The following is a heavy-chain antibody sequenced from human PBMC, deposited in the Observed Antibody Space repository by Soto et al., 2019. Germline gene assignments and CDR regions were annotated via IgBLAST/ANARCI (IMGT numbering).Heavy chain of an antibody. D-gene: IGHD3-3*01. CDR2: ISSSSSYT. CDR3: ARVGIFGAQNNWFDP. CDR1: GFTFSSYS. Sequence: PGGSLRLSCAASGFTFSSYSMNWVRQAPGKGLEWVSSISSSSSYTNYADSVKGRFTISRDNAKNSLYLQMNSLRAEDTAVYYCARVGIFGAQNNWFDPWGQGILVTVSS. V-gene: IGHV3-21*01. J-gene: IGHJ5*02.